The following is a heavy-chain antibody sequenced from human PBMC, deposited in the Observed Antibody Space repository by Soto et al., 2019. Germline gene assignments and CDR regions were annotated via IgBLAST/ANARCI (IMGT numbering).Heavy chain of an antibody. CDR3: ARHPSGSYDS. D-gene: IGHD3-3*01. J-gene: IGHJ5*02. CDR2: IYYSGTT. V-gene: IGHV4-39*01. Sequence: QLQLQESGPGLVKPSETLSLTCTVSGGSINTNGYYWAWIRQPPGKGLEWIGSIYYSGTTYYKSSLKSRVCISSDTSKNQFSLRLTSVTGAHMAASSCARHPSGSYDSWGQGTLVSVSS. CDR1: GGSINTNGYY.